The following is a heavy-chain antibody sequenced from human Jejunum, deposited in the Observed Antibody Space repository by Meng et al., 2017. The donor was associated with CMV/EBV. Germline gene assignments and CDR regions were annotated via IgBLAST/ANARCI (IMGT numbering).Heavy chain of an antibody. V-gene: IGHV4-4*07. CDR1: GDSISNDF. D-gene: IGHD3-22*01. CDR3: ARGESRGYYYFDY. J-gene: IGHJ4*02. CDR2: ISPSGNI. Sequence: QVHPQDAGPGLVRPSEPLSLTCTVSGDSISNDFWSWIRQPAGKKLEWIGRISPSGNINYIPSLKGRVTMSLDTSNNQIFLNLTSVTAADTALYYCARGESRGYYYFDYWGQGILVTVSS.